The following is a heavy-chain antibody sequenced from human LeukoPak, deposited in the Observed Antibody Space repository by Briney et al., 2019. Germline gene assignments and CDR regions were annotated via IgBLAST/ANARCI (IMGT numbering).Heavy chain of an antibody. Sequence: ASVKVSCKASGYTFTSYGISWVRQAPGQGLEWMGWISAYNGNTNYAQKLQGRVTMTTDTSTSTASMELRSLRSDDTAVYYCARDGRVYCGGDCYSRDPDYWGQGTLVTVSS. CDR2: ISAYNGNT. J-gene: IGHJ4*02. CDR1: GYTFTSYG. CDR3: ARDGRVYCGGDCYSRDPDY. D-gene: IGHD2-21*02. V-gene: IGHV1-18*01.